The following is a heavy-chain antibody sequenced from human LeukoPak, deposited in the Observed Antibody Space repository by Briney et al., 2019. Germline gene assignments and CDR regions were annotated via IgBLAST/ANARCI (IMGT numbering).Heavy chain of an antibody. V-gene: IGHV4-39*01. J-gene: IGHJ4*02. CDR1: GGSISSSSYY. Sequence: SETLSLTCTVSGGSISSSSYYWGWIRQPPGKGLEWIGSIYYSGSTYYNPSLKSRFTISEDTSKNQFSLKLSSVTAADTAVYYCARHKRWLQPPGDWGQGTLVTVSS. CDR3: ARHKRWLQPPGD. CDR2: IYYSGST. D-gene: IGHD5-24*01.